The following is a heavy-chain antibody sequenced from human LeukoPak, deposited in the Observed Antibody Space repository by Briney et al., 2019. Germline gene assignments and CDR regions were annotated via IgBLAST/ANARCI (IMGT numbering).Heavy chain of an antibody. D-gene: IGHD2-2*01. Sequence: ASVKVSCKASGYMFTGYYMHGVRQAPGQGLEWMGWINPNSGGTNYAQKFQGRVTMTRDTSISTAYMELSRLRSDDTAVYYCARLADCSSSSCRSFDYWGQGTLVTVSS. V-gene: IGHV1-2*02. CDR1: GYMFTGYY. J-gene: IGHJ4*02. CDR3: ARLADCSSSSCRSFDY. CDR2: INPNSGGT.